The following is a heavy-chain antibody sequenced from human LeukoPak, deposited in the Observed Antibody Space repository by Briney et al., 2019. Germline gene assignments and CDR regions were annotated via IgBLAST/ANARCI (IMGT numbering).Heavy chain of an antibody. Sequence: ASVKVSCKATGYTFINYYIHWVRQAPGQGLEWMGMINPSGGSTYYAQKFQGRVTMTRDTSTSTVYMELSSLRSEDTAVYYCARDLSQSCSNGVCYTFDYWGQGTLVIVSS. D-gene: IGHD2-8*01. J-gene: IGHJ4*02. V-gene: IGHV1-46*01. CDR3: ARDLSQSCSNGVCYTFDY. CDR1: GYTFINYY. CDR2: INPSGGST.